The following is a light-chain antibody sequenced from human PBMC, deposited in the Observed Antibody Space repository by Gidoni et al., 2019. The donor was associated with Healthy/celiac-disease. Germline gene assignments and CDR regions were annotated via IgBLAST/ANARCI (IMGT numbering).Light chain of an antibody. CDR1: QSVLYSSNNKNY. Sequence: DIVMTQSPDSLAVSLGERATINCKSSQSVLYSSNNKNYLAWYQQKPGQPPKLLIYWASTRESGVPDRFSGSGSGTDFTLTISSLQAEDVAVYYCQQYYSTRTLGXGTKVEIK. CDR2: WAS. V-gene: IGKV4-1*01. J-gene: IGKJ1*01. CDR3: QQYYSTRT.